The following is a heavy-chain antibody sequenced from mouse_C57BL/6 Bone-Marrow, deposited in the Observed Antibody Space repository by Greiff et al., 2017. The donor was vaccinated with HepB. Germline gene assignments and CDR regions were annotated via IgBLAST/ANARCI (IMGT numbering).Heavy chain of an antibody. CDR1: GYTFTDYY. CDR2: INPNNGGT. CDR3: ASLIYYGNVFAY. Sequence: EVQLQQSGPELVKPGASVKISCKASGYTFTDYYMNWVKQSHGKSLEWIGDINPNNGGTSYNQKFKGKATLTVDKSSSTAYMELRSLTSEDSAVYYCASLIYYGNVFAYWGQGTLVTVSA. V-gene: IGHV1-26*01. D-gene: IGHD2-1*01. J-gene: IGHJ3*01.